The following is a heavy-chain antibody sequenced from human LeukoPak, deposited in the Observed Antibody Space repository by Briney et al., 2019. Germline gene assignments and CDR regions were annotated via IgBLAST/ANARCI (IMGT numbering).Heavy chain of an antibody. J-gene: IGHJ3*02. CDR3: AREGAPYDSSGYYYVSDAFDI. V-gene: IGHV4-34*01. CDR2: INHSGST. CDR1: GGSFSGYY. Sequence: PSGTLSLTCAVYGGSFSGYYWSWIRQPPGKGLEWIGEINHSGSTNYNPSLKSRVTISVDTSKNQFSPKLSSVTAADTAVYYCAREGAPYDSSGYYYVSDAFDIWGQGTMVTVSS. D-gene: IGHD3-22*01.